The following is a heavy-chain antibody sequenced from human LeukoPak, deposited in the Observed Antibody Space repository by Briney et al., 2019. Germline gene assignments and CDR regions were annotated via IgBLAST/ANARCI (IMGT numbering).Heavy chain of an antibody. D-gene: IGHD3-3*01. CDR2: IYTSGST. Sequence: PSETLSLTCTVSGGSISSYYWSWIRQPAGKGLEWIGRIYTSGSTNYNPSLKSRVTMSVDTSKNQFSLKLSSVTAADTAVYYCASGKYYDFWSGYNGYYYYGMDVWGQGTTVTVSS. J-gene: IGHJ6*02. CDR3: ASGKYYDFWSGYNGYYYYGMDV. V-gene: IGHV4-4*07. CDR1: GGSISSYY.